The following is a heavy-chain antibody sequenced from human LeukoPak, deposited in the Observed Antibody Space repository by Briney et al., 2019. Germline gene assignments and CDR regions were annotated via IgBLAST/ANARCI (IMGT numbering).Heavy chain of an antibody. J-gene: IGHJ4*02. CDR1: GYTFTSYG. CDR3: ARLADYDSSGYLSY. D-gene: IGHD3-22*01. CDR2: INPSGGSA. Sequence: GASVKVSCKASGYTFTSYGISWVRQAPGQGLAWMGIINPSGGSARYAQKFQGRVTMTRDTSTSTVYMEVSSLRSEDTAVYYCARLADYDSSGYLSYWGQGTLVTVSS. V-gene: IGHV1-46*01.